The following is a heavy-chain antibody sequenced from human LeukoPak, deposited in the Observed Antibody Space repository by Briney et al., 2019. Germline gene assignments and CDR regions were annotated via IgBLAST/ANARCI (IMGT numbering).Heavy chain of an antibody. CDR2: ISGTSSYI. J-gene: IGHJ6*04. CDR3: AELGITMIGGV. V-gene: IGHV3-21*01. D-gene: IGHD3-10*02. CDR1: GFTFSSYS. Sequence: GGSLRLSCAASGFTFSSYSMNWVRQAPGKGLEWVSFISGTSSYIYYADSVKGRFTISRDNAKNSLYLQMNSLRAEDTAVYYCAELGITMIGGVWGKGTTVTISS.